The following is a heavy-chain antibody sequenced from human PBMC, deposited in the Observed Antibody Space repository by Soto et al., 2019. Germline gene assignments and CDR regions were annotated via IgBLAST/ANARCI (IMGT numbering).Heavy chain of an antibody. Sequence: SEKLSLRSAVSGGSMSSGGFSWSWIRQPPGKGLEWIGYIYHSGTSFYNPSLKSRVTISVDGSKNQFSLKVKSVTAADTAVYYCARGRLVPAVNFDYWGLGTLVTVS. J-gene: IGHJ4*02. CDR1: GGSMSSGGFS. V-gene: IGHV4-30-2*01. D-gene: IGHD2-2*01. CDR3: ARGRLVPAVNFDY. CDR2: IYHSGTS.